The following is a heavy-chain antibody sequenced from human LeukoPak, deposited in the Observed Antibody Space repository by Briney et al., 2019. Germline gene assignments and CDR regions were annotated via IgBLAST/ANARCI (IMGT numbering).Heavy chain of an antibody. CDR2: ISSSSTYI. D-gene: IGHD3-10*01. V-gene: IGHV3-21*01. CDR1: GFTFSTYS. J-gene: IGHJ4*02. Sequence: KPGGSLRLSCAASGFTFSTYSMNWVRQAPGKGLEWVSSISSSSTYIYYADSVKGRFTISRDNAKNSLYLQMNSLRAEDTAVYYCARDQYGSGTYSRLDYWGQGTLVTVSS. CDR3: ARDQYGSGTYSRLDY.